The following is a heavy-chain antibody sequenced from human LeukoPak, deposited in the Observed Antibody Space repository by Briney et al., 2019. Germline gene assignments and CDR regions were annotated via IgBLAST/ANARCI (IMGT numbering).Heavy chain of an antibody. CDR3: ARGMIVVVCEAFDI. D-gene: IGHD3-22*01. CDR1: GYTFTSYG. V-gene: IGHV1-18*01. J-gene: IGHJ3*02. Sequence: ASVKVSCKASGYTFTSYGISWVRQAPGQGLEWMGWISAYNGNTNYAQTLQGRVTMTTDTSTSTAYMELRSLRSDDTAVYYCARGMIVVVCEAFDIWGQGTMVTVSS. CDR2: ISAYNGNT.